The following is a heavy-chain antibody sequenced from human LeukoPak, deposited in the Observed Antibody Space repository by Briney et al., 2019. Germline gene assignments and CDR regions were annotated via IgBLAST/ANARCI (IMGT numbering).Heavy chain of an antibody. CDR2: IKQDGSAI. Sequence: GGSLRLPCAASGFTFSTYWMSWVRQAPGKGLEWVANIKQDGSAIYYVDSVKGRFTISRDNAKNSLYLQMNSLRDEDTAIYYCASSHDSSGNDWGQGTLVTVTS. CDR1: GFTFSTYW. CDR3: ASSHDSSGND. V-gene: IGHV3-7*01. J-gene: IGHJ4*02. D-gene: IGHD3-22*01.